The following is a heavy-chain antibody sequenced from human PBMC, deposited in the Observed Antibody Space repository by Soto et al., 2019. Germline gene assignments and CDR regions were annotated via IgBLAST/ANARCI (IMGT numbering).Heavy chain of an antibody. CDR3: ASDRSRTSIYYYYYGMDV. CDR1: GFTFNRYG. V-gene: IGHV1-18*04. J-gene: IGHJ6*02. Sequence: QDQLVQSGAEVKKPGASVMVSCKAAGFTFNRYGISWVRQAPGQGLEWMGWISGYNGDTNYAQKFQGRVTLTTDTSTSTAYMELRSLKSDDTAVYYCASDRSRTSIYYYYYGMDVWGQGTTVTVSS. CDR2: ISGYNGDT. D-gene: IGHD2-2*01.